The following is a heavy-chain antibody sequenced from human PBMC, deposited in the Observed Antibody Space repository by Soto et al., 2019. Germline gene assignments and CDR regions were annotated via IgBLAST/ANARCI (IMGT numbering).Heavy chain of an antibody. CDR2: INPNSGGT. J-gene: IGHJ6*02. D-gene: IGHD2-8*01. CDR3: AREKGRRYCTNGVCYGPSYYYGMDV. CDR1: GYTFTGCY. V-gene: IGHV1-2*04. Sequence: ASVKVSCKASGYTFTGCYIHWVRQAPGQGLEWMGWINPNSGGTNYAQKFQGWVTMTRDTSISTAYMELSRLRSDDTAVYYCAREKGRRYCTNGVCYGPSYYYGMDVWGQGTTVTVSS.